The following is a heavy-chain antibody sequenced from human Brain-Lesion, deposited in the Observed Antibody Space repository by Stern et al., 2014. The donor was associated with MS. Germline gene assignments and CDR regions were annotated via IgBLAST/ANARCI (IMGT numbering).Heavy chain of an antibody. CDR3: ARGDHRNSYDSSGYYYFVFDV. Sequence: QVQLVESGSGLVKPSQTLSLTCAVSDDSLNSVVYSWSWIRQPPGKGLEWIGSIYHSGSSYFSPSRKSRVTISVDRSKNQFSLKLSSVTAADTAVYYCARGDHRNSYDSSGYYYFVFDVWGQGTMVTVSS. D-gene: IGHD3-22*01. CDR1: DDSLNSVVYS. V-gene: IGHV4-30-2*01. CDR2: IYHSGSS. J-gene: IGHJ3*01.